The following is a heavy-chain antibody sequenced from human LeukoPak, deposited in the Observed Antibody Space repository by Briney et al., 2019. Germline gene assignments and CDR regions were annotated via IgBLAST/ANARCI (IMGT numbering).Heavy chain of an antibody. J-gene: IGHJ4*02. CDR1: GFTFSSYG. Sequence: GGTLRLSCAASGFTFSSYGMSWVRQAPGKGLEWVSTISGGGGSTYYADFVKGRFTISRDNSTNTLYLQMNSLRAEDTAVYYCAKAMGYTYYFGSGSLDYWGQGTLVTVSS. D-gene: IGHD3-10*01. CDR2: ISGGGGST. CDR3: AKAMGYTYYFGSGSLDY. V-gene: IGHV3-23*01.